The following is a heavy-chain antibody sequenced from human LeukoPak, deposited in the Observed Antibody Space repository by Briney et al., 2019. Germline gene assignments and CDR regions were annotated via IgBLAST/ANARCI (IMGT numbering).Heavy chain of an antibody. CDR2: IGNNGGGI. CDR1: GFTFSTYT. Sequence: GGSLRLSCAASGFTFSTYTMYWVRHPPGKRLEWVSIIGNNGGGIHYADSVKGRFTISRDNFKNALYLQMNSLRVEDTAVYYCAIDPNWGTHSWGQGVLVTVTS. J-gene: IGHJ4*02. V-gene: IGHV3-23*01. D-gene: IGHD7-27*01. CDR3: AIDPNWGTHS.